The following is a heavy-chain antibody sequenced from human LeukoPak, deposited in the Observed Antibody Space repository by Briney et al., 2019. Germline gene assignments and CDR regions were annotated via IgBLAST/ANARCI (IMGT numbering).Heavy chain of an antibody. CDR2: ITYDGSNK. Sequence: GGSLRLSCAASAFTFSSYGMHWVRQAPGKGLAWVACITYDGSNKYYADSVKGRFTISRDNSKNTLYLQMNSLRAEDTAVYYCAKSPTNIAAAGGFDYWGQGTLVTVSS. D-gene: IGHD6-13*01. V-gene: IGHV3-30*02. CDR3: AKSPTNIAAAGGFDY. CDR1: AFTFSSYG. J-gene: IGHJ4*02.